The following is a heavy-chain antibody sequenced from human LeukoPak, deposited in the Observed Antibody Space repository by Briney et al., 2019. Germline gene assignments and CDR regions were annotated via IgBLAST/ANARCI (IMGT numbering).Heavy chain of an antibody. CDR2: MNHSGST. V-gene: IGHV4-34*01. CDR3: ARDQKQQLVIDY. Sequence: SETLSLTCAVYGGSFSGYYWSWIRQPPGKGLEWIGEMNHSGSTNYDPSLKSRVTISVDTSKNQFSLKLSSVTAADTAVYYCARDQKQQLVIDYWGQGTLVTVSS. CDR1: GGSFSGYY. D-gene: IGHD6-13*01. J-gene: IGHJ4*02.